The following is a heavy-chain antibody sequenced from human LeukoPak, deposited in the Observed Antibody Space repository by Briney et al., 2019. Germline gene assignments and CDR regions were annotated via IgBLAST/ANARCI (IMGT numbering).Heavy chain of an antibody. V-gene: IGHV3-23*01. J-gene: IGHJ4*02. CDR1: GFTFSSYA. CDR2: ISGSGGST. Sequence: GGSLRLSCAASGFTFSSYAMSWVRQAPGKGLEWVSAISGSGGSTYYADSVKGRFTISRDNAKNSLYLQMNSLRAEDTAVYYCARDPPRYSSGWSYHFDYWGQGTLVTVSS. D-gene: IGHD6-19*01. CDR3: ARDPPRYSSGWSYHFDY.